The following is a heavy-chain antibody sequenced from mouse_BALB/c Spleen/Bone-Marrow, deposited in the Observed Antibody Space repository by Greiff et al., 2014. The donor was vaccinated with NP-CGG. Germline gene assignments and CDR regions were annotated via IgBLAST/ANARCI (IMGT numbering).Heavy chain of an antibody. Sequence: QVQLQQSGPGLVAPSQSLSITCTVSGFSLTSYGVYWARQPPGKGLEWLGVIWAGGSTNYNSGLMSRLSISKDNSKSQVLLKMNSLQTDDTAMYYCARVYGSSYDPYYYTMDYWGQGTSVTASS. J-gene: IGHJ4*01. D-gene: IGHD1-1*01. CDR2: IWAGGST. CDR1: GFSLTSYG. CDR3: ARVYGSSYDPYYYTMDY. V-gene: IGHV2-9*02.